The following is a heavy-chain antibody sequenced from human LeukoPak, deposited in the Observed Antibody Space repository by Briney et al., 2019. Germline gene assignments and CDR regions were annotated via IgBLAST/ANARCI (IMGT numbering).Heavy chain of an antibody. Sequence: ASVKVSCKASGYTFTSYGISWVRQAPGQGLEWMGWISAYNGNTNDAQKLQGRVTMTTDTSTSTAYMELRSLRSDDTAVYYCARDVRAMVVTPVSSDYWGQGTLVTVSS. CDR2: ISAYNGNT. CDR1: GYTFTSYG. CDR3: ARDVRAMVVTPVSSDY. D-gene: IGHD4-23*01. V-gene: IGHV1-18*01. J-gene: IGHJ4*02.